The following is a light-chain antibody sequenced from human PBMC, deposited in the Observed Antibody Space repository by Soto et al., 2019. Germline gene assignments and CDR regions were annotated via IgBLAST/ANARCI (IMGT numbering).Light chain of an antibody. Sequence: LKDSPVALSLTPGERATLSCRASQSVSSTYLAWYQQKPGQAPGLLLYGASNRASGIPDRFAGSGSGTDFTLTISRLEPEDFAVYYCQQYGSSPHTFGGGTKVDIK. V-gene: IGKV3-20*01. J-gene: IGKJ4*01. CDR3: QQYGSSPHT. CDR1: QSVSSTY. CDR2: GAS.